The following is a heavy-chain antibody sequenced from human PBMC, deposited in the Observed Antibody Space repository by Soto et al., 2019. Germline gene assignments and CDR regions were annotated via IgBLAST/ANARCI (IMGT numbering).Heavy chain of an antibody. CDR3: ARADFGVVPAATYIDH. CDR2: ISASNGDT. V-gene: IGHV1-18*01. J-gene: IGHJ4*02. D-gene: IGHD6-25*01. Sequence: QVQLVQSGAEVKKPGASVKVSCKASGYTFTSFVISWVRQAPGQGLEWMGWISASNGDTNSAQKFQGRLTMATDTSTNTAYMELRSLRSDDTAVYYCARADFGVVPAATYIDHWGQGTRVSESS. CDR1: GYTFTSFV.